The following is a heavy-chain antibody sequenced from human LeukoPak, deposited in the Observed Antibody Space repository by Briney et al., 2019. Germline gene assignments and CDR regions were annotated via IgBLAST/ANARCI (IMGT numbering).Heavy chain of an antibody. Sequence: SSETLSLTCTVSGYSISSGYYWGWIRQPPGKGLEWIGSIYHSGSTYYNPSLKSRVTISVDTSKNQFSLNLNSVTAADTAVYYCARATNPGFGKYYFDYWGQGTLVTVSS. V-gene: IGHV4-38-2*02. CDR2: IYHSGST. CDR3: ARATNPGFGKYYFDY. D-gene: IGHD3-10*01. J-gene: IGHJ4*02. CDR1: GYSISSGYY.